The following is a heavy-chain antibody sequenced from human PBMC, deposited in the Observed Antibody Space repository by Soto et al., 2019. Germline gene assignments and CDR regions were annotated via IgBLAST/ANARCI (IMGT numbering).Heavy chain of an antibody. CDR3: ARGIPSSSRTSLVY. V-gene: IGHV4-59*01. Sequence: QVQLLESGPGLVKPSETLSLICSVSGASIRDYYWTWIRQPPGKGLEWIGYIYYSGITNYNPSLGXXVXMSLDTSENQFSLRVTSVTAADTAMYYCARGIPSSSRTSLVYWGQGALVTVSS. CDR1: GASIRDYY. J-gene: IGHJ4*02. D-gene: IGHD2-2*01. CDR2: IYYSGIT.